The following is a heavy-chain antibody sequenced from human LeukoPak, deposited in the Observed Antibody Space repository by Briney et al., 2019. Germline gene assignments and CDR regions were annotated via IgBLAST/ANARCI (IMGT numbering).Heavy chain of an antibody. CDR1: GFTFSAFW. CDR3: ARGRDNVY. D-gene: IGHD5-24*01. Sequence: GGSLRLSCAASGFTFSAFWMTWVRQAPRKGLEWVASIKEDGSEKFYVDSVKGRFTISRDNAKKSLYLQMNSLTAEDAAVYYCARGRDNVYWGQGTLVTVSS. CDR2: IKEDGSEK. V-gene: IGHV3-7*04. J-gene: IGHJ4*02.